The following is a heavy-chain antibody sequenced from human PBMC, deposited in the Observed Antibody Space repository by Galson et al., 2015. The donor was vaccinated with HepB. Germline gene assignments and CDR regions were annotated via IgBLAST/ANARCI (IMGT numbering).Heavy chain of an antibody. D-gene: IGHD6-13*01. CDR2: ISAYNGNT. Sequence: SVKVSCKASGGTFSSYAISWVRQAPGQGLEWMGWISAYNGNTNYAQKLQGRVTMTTDTSTSTAYMELRSLRSDDTAVYYCARARIAAAGLDYWGQGTLVTVSS. CDR1: GGTFSSYA. V-gene: IGHV1-18*01. CDR3: ARARIAAAGLDY. J-gene: IGHJ4*02.